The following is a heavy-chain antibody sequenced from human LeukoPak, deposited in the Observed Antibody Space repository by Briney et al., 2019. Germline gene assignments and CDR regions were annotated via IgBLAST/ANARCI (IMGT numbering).Heavy chain of an antibody. CDR3: VRIATVTTPDY. CDR1: GFTFSSYW. Sequence: GGSLRLSCAASGFTFSSYWMHWVRQPLGKGLGGVSRINPDGTTTNYADSVKGRFTISRDNAKNTLYLQMNRLTVEDTALYYCVRIATVTTPDYWGQGTLVTVSS. D-gene: IGHD4-17*01. V-gene: IGHV3-74*01. CDR2: INPDGTTT. J-gene: IGHJ4*02.